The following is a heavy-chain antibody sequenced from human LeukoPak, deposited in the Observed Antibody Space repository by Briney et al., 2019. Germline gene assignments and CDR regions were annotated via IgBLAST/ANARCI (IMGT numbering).Heavy chain of an antibody. Sequence: GGSLRLSCAASGFTFSSYSMNWVRQAPGKGLEWVSYISSSSSTIYYADSVKGRFTISRDNAKNSLYLQMNSLRAEDTAVYYCARGGGSDYFDYRGQGTLVTVSS. CDR1: GFTFSSYS. V-gene: IGHV3-48*04. CDR3: ARGGGSDYFDY. J-gene: IGHJ4*02. D-gene: IGHD5-12*01. CDR2: ISSSSSTI.